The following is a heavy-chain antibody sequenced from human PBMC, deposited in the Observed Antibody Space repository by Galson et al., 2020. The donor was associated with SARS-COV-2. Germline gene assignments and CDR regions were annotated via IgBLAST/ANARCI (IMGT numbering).Heavy chain of an antibody. CDR3: ARRNTNSWRFDY. D-gene: IGHD6-13*01. V-gene: IGHV1-2*02. CDR2: INPKSVGT. Sequence: ASVTVSCKASGYTFTDYNIHWVRQVPGQGLEWMGWINPKSVGTNSAQKFQGRVTMTSDTSITTAYMELSGLRSDDMAVYYCARRNTNSWRFDYWGQGTLVTVSS. J-gene: IGHJ4*02. CDR1: GYTFTDYN.